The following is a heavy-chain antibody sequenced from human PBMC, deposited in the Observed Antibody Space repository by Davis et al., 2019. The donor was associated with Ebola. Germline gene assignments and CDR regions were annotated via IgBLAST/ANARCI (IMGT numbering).Heavy chain of an antibody. CDR2: ISSSSSYT. Sequence: GESLKISCAASGFTFSHYYMSWLRQAPGKGLEWVSYISSSSSYTNYADSVKGRFTMSRDKAKNSLYLQMNSLRAEDTAVYYCASMFLSSSWYFQHWGQGTLVTVS. V-gene: IGHV3-11*06. D-gene: IGHD6-13*01. CDR1: GFTFSHYY. CDR3: ASMFLSSSWYFQH. J-gene: IGHJ1*01.